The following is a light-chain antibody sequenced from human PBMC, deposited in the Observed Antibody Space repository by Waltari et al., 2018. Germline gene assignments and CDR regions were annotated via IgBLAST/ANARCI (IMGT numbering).Light chain of an antibody. CDR3: QGWDAIDEPVL. J-gene: IGLJ2*01. Sequence: SDVPPQPPSVSVAPGERATLSCGGSHSVSRNVHWYQQKPGQAPMLVGFDASNRPSGIPERFSGSNSGNTATLSIRRGESGDEADYYCQGWDAIDEPVLFGGGTNLTV. CDR2: DAS. CDR1: HSVSRN. V-gene: IGLV3-21*02.